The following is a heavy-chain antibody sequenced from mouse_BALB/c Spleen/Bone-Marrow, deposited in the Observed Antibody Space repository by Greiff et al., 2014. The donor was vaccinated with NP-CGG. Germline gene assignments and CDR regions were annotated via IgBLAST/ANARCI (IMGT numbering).Heavy chain of an antibody. CDR2: INPSSGYT. D-gene: IGHD2-1*01. Sequence: QVQLKHSGAELARPGASVKMSCKASGYTFTSYTMHWVKQRPGQGLEWIGYINPSSGYTNYNQKFKDKATLTADKSSSTAYMQLSSLTSEDSAVYYCVRESYGNWFAYWGQGTLVTGSA. CDR1: GYTFTSYT. J-gene: IGHJ3*01. V-gene: IGHV1-4*01. CDR3: VRESYGNWFAY.